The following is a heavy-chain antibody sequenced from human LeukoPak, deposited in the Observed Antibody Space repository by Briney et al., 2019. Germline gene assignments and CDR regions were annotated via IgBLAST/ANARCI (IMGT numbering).Heavy chain of an antibody. CDR3: AKVKVVGYSTFDY. CDR2: FTRNDETT. V-gene: IGHV3-23*01. Sequence: YPGGSLRLSCAASGFTFSNSAMSWVRQAPGKGLEWVSGFTRNDETTSYADSVKGRFTISRDNSRDTLYLQMNSLTAEDTAVYYCAKVKVVGYSTFDYWGQGTLVTVS. J-gene: IGHJ4*02. D-gene: IGHD3-22*01. CDR1: GFTFSNSA.